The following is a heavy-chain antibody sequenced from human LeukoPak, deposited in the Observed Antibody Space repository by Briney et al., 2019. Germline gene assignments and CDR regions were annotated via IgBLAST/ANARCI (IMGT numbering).Heavy chain of an antibody. J-gene: IGHJ4*02. CDR3: SREDY. CDR1: GFTFSNYN. CDR2: ITISSSTT. V-gene: IGHV3-48*01. Sequence: GGSLRLSCEASGFTFSNYNMNWVRQAPGKGLEWVSYITISSSTTYYADSVKGRFTISRDNAKNSLYLQMNSLTAGDTAVYYCSREDYWGQGTLVTVSS.